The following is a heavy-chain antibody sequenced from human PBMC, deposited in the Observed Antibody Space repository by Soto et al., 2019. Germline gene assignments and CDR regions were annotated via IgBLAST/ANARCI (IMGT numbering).Heavy chain of an antibody. J-gene: IGHJ4*02. CDR1: GFTFSSYG. V-gene: IGHV3-33*01. Sequence: QVQLVESGGGVVQPGRSLRLSCAASGFTFSSYGMHWVRQAPGKGLEWVAVIWYDGSNKYYADSVKGRFTISRDNSKNTLYLQMNSLRAEDTAVYYCARGTGYGDTPNFLDYWGQGTLVTVSS. CDR3: ARGTGYGDTPNFLDY. D-gene: IGHD4-17*01. CDR2: IWYDGSNK.